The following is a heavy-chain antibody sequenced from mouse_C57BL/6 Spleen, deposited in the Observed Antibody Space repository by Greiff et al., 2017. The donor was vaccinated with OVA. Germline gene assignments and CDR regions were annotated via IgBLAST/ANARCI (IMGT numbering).Heavy chain of an antibody. J-gene: IGHJ4*01. D-gene: IGHD3-2*02. CDR1: GFTFSSYG. CDR3: ARQETAHALYAMDY. V-gene: IGHV5-6*01. Sequence: EVQLVESGGDLVKPGGSLKLSCAASGFTFSSYGMSWVRQTPDKRLEWVATISSGGSYTNYPDSVKGRSTISRDNAKNTLYLQMSSLKSEVTAMYYYARQETAHALYAMDYWGQGTSVTVSS. CDR2: ISSGGSYT.